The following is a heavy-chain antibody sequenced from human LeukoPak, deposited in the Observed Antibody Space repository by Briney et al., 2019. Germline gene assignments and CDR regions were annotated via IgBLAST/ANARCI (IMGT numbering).Heavy chain of an antibody. CDR2: INNDGSST. Sequence: PGGSLRLSCAASGFTFSSYWMHWGRQAPAKGLVLVSLINNDGSSTNDADSVKGRFTISRDNAKNTLYLQMSSLRAEDRAVYYCARGSLNSFDIWGEGTMVTVSS. CDR3: ARGSLNSFDI. CDR1: GFTFSSYW. V-gene: IGHV3-74*01. J-gene: IGHJ3*02.